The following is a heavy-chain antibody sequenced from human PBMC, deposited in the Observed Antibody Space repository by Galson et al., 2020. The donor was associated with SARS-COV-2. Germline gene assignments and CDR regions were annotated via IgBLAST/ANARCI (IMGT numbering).Heavy chain of an antibody. CDR2: IIPIFGTA. J-gene: IGHJ6*03. Sequence: ASVKVSCKASGRTFSSYAISWVRQAPGQGLEWMGGIIPIFGTANYAQKFQGRVTITTDESTSTAYMELSSLRSEDTAVYYCARSIYQGGSYYYYMDVWGKGTTVTVSS. CDR1: GRTFSSYA. D-gene: IGHD2-2*01. CDR3: ARSIYQGGSYYYYMDV. V-gene: IGHV1-69*05.